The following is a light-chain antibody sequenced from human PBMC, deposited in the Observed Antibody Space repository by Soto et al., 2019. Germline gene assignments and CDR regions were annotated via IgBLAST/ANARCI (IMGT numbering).Light chain of an antibody. J-gene: IGKJ1*01. CDR3: QQYNSYWT. Sequence: DIQMTQSPSTLSASVGDRVTITCRASQSISSWLAWYQQKPGKAPKLLIYDASSLESGVPSRFSGRGSGTEFTLTISSLQPDDFATYYCQQYNSYWTFXQGTKADIK. CDR2: DAS. V-gene: IGKV1-5*01. CDR1: QSISSW.